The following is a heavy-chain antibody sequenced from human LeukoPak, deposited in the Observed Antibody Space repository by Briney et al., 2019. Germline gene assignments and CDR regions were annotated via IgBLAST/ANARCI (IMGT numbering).Heavy chain of an antibody. Sequence: ASVKVSCKASGYTFTSYGISWVRQAPGRGLEWMGWISAYNGNTNYAQKLQGRVTMTTDTSTSTAYMELRSLRSDDTAVYYCARDSGIAAAAALPGYWGQGTLVTVSS. J-gene: IGHJ4*02. CDR3: ARDSGIAAAAALPGY. CDR2: ISAYNGNT. V-gene: IGHV1-18*01. CDR1: GYTFTSYG. D-gene: IGHD6-13*01.